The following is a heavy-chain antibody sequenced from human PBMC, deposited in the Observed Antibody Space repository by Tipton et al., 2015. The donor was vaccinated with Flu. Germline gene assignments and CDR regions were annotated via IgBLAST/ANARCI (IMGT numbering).Heavy chain of an antibody. CDR3: SRSTYYYGSGSSDY. D-gene: IGHD3-10*01. CDR2: ISHSGST. Sequence: TLSLTCAVSGFSIRSSNYCWGWIRQPPGKGLEWIATISHSGSTYYKPSLKSRVTISLDTFQNQFSLKVNSVTAADTAVYYCSRSTYYYGSGSSDYWGQGTLVTVSS. V-gene: IGHV4-38-2*01. CDR1: GFSIRSSNYC. J-gene: IGHJ4*02.